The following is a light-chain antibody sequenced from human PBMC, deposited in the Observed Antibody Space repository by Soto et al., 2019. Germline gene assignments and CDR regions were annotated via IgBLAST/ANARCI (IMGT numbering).Light chain of an antibody. CDR2: GAS. J-gene: IGKJ5*01. CDR1: QGISNW. Sequence: DIQMTQSPSSVSASVGDRVTGTCRESQGISNWLAWYQQKAGRAPNLLISGASNLQSGVPSRFSGSRSGTDFNLTISSLQPVDFATYYCQQANRFPITFGQGTRLEIK. V-gene: IGKV1-12*01. CDR3: QQANRFPIT.